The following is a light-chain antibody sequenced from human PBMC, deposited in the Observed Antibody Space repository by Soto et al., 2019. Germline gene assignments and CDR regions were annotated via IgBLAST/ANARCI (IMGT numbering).Light chain of an antibody. J-gene: IGKJ4*01. CDR2: GAA. V-gene: IGKV3-20*01. CDR3: QQYGYLVT. CDR1: QSITNNY. Sequence: EIVLTQSPGTLSLSPGERATLSFRASQSITNNYIAWYQQKPGRAHRLLIYGAASRATGIPDRFSGSGSGTDFTLTISRLEPEDFAMYYCQQYGYLVTFGGGTRWIS.